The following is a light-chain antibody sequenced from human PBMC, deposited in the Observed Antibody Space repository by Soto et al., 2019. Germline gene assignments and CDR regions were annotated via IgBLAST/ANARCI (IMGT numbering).Light chain of an antibody. V-gene: IGLV7-46*01. J-gene: IGLJ1*01. CDR1: AGPVTSGQY. CDR3: LIRHNGGQV. CDR2: DTN. Sequence: QAVVTQEPSLTVSPGGTVTLTCGSSAGPVTSGQYPYWFQQKPGQAPRTLIYDTNNKHSWTPARFSGSLLGGKAALTLSGAQPEDEAEYYCLIRHNGGQVFGSGTKVTVL.